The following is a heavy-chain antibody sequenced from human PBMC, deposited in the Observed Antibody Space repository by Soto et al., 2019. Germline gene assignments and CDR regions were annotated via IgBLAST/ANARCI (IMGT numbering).Heavy chain of an antibody. Sequence: PSETLSLTCTVSGGSISSYYWSWIRQPPGTGLEWIGYIYYSGSTNYTPSLNSRVTISVDTSKNQFSLKLSSVTAADTAVYYCAGGFGERNYYYYYGMDVWVQGTTVTVSS. CDR2: IYYSGST. V-gene: IGHV4-59*01. D-gene: IGHD3-10*01. CDR1: GGSISSYY. CDR3: AGGFGERNYYYYYGMDV. J-gene: IGHJ6*02.